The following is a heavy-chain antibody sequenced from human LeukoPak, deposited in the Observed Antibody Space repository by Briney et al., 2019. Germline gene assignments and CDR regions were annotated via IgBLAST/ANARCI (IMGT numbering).Heavy chain of an antibody. V-gene: IGHV1-18*04. CDR3: ARGGGYSGYDYYALDY. Sequence: GASVKVSCKASGFTFTNYGFAWVRQAPGQGLEWMGWISAYNGDKKYTQNFQGRLSMTTDSSMSTAYMELRNLRSDDTAVYYCARGGGYSGYDYYALDYWGQGTLVTVSS. CDR1: GFTFTNYG. CDR2: ISAYNGDK. D-gene: IGHD5-12*01. J-gene: IGHJ4*02.